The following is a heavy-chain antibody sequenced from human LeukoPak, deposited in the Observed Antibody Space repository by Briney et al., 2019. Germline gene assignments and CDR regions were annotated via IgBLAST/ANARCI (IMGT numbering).Heavy chain of an antibody. CDR3: ERPRLAVDGNY. D-gene: IGHD2-2*01. Sequence: GGSLRLSCAASGFTFSSHWMSWARQAPGKGLEWVANIKQDGSETYYMDSVKGRFTVSRDNAKNSMYLHMNSLRAEDTAVYYCERPRLAVDGNYWGQGTLVTVSS. CDR1: GFTFSSHW. J-gene: IGHJ4*02. V-gene: IGHV3-7*01. CDR2: IKQDGSET.